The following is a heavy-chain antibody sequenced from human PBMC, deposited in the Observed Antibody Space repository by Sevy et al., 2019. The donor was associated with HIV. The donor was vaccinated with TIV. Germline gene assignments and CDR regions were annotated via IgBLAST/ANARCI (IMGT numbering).Heavy chain of an antibody. J-gene: IGHJ4*02. CDR3: ARGGYYYDNAAYYAFDS. CDR1: GFTFSSYA. CDR2: IWSDGAYQ. Sequence: GGSLRLSCAAAGFTFSSYAMHWVRQAPGKGLEWVAIIWSDGAYQYHGDSVKGRFTISRYNSKKTLYLQMNSLGVEDTAVYYCARGGYYYDNAAYYAFDSWGQGTLVTVSS. V-gene: IGHV3-33*01. D-gene: IGHD3-22*01.